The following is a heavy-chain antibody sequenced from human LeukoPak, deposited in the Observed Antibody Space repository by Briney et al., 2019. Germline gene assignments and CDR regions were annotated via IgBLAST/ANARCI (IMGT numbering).Heavy chain of an antibody. V-gene: IGHV1-46*01. CDR1: GYTFTSYY. CDR2: INPSGGST. CDR3: ARGTPKINYYYYMDV. D-gene: IGHD2-15*01. Sequence: ASVKVSCKASGYTFTSYYMHWVRQAPGQGLGWMGIINPSGGSTSYAQKFQGRVTMTRDMSTSTVYMELSSLRSEDTAVYYCARGTPKINYYYYMDVWGKGTTVTVSS. J-gene: IGHJ6*03.